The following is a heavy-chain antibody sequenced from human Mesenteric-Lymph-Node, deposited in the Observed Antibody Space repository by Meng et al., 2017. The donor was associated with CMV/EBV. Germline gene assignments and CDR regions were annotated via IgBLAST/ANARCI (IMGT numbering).Heavy chain of an antibody. J-gene: IGHJ3*01. CDR1: GGSISSSSYF. D-gene: IGHD2-2*02. CDR2: VYYSGAT. V-gene: IGHV4-39*07. Sequence: SETLSLTCTVSGGSISSSSYFWAWIRQPPGKGLEWIASVYYSGATQYNPSLQSRVTISVDTSKNQFSLKLRSLNAADAAIYYCAREIREMCSGNSCYTGGAWGQGTRVTVSS. CDR3: AREIREMCSGNSCYTGGA.